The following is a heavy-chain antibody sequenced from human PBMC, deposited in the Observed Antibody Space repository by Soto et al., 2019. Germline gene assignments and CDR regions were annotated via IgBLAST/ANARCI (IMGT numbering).Heavy chain of an antibody. CDR2: ISYDRSNK. D-gene: IGHD5-12*01. V-gene: IGHV3-30-3*01. Sequence: GWSLSLSGAASGFTLSSYDMHWVRQAPGNGLQWVAVISYDRSNKYYAASVKARFTISRNNSKNTLYLQMNSLRAEDTAVYYCARDPEKYSGSDLGRDYWGPVPRGTFAT. CDR3: ARDPEKYSGSDLGRDY. CDR1: GFTLSSYD. J-gene: IGHJ4*02.